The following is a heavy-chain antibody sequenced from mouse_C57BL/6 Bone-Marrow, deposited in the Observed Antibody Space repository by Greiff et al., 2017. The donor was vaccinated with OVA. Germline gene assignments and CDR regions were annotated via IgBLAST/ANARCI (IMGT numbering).Heavy chain of an antibody. Sequence: EVKLMESGAGLVKPGGSLKLSCAASGFTFSDYGMHWVRQAPEKGLEWVAYISSGSSTIYYADTVKGRFTISRDNAKNTLFLQMTSLRSEDTAMYYCGRRANWDLRYFDYWGQGTTLTVSS. D-gene: IGHD4-1*01. J-gene: IGHJ2*01. CDR1: GFTFSDYG. CDR2: ISSGSSTI. CDR3: GRRANWDLRYFDY. V-gene: IGHV5-17*01.